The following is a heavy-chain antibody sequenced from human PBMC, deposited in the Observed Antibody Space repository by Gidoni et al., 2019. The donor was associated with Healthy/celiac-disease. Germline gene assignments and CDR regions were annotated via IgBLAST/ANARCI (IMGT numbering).Heavy chain of an antibody. CDR3: ARGLVTRGYYYYYGMDV. Sequence: QVQLQESGPGLVKPSQTLSLTCTASVGPISSGDYYWSWIRQPPGKGLEWIGYIYYSGSTYYNPSLKSRVTISVDTSKNQFSLKLSSVTAADTAVYYCARGLVTRGYYYYYGMDVWGQGTTVTVSS. CDR1: VGPISSGDYY. D-gene: IGHD6-13*01. V-gene: IGHV4-30-4*01. J-gene: IGHJ6*02. CDR2: IYYSGST.